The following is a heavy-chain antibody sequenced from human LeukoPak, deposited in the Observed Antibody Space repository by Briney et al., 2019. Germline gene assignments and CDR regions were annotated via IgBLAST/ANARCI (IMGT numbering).Heavy chain of an antibody. J-gene: IGHJ4*02. V-gene: IGHV4-61*01. CDR3: ARGLLSLVGSGSYLDY. D-gene: IGHD3-10*01. CDR2: IYYSGST. CDR1: GGSISSSSYY. Sequence: SETLSLTCTVSGGSISSSSYYWSWIRQPPGKGLEWIGYIYYSGSTNYNPSLKSRVTISVDTSKNQFSLKLSSVTAADTAVYYCARGLLSLVGSGSYLDYWGQGTLVTVSS.